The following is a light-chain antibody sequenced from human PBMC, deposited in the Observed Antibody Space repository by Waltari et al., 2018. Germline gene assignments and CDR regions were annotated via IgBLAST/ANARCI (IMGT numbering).Light chain of an antibody. V-gene: IGLV2-8*01. CDR1: SSDVGGYNH. Sequence: QSALTQPPSASGSPGQSVTVSCSGTSSDVGGYNHVSWYQQPPGKAPKLMIYAVTERPSGVPDRFSGSKSGNTASLTVSGLQAEDETIYYCSSYAGHNDFVVFGGGTKLTVL. CDR2: AVT. CDR3: SSYAGHNDFVV. J-gene: IGLJ3*02.